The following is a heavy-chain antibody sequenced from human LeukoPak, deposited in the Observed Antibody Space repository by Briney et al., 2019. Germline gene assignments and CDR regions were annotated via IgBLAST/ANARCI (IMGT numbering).Heavy chain of an antibody. CDR1: GGSISNNY. Sequence: SETLSLTCTVSGGSISNNYWSWFRQPPGKGLEWIGYIYYSGSTNYNPSLKSRVAISVDTSESQFSLKLSSVTAADTAVYYCASHKGFWGQGTLVTVSS. CDR3: ASHKGF. CDR2: IYYSGST. J-gene: IGHJ4*02. V-gene: IGHV4-59*01.